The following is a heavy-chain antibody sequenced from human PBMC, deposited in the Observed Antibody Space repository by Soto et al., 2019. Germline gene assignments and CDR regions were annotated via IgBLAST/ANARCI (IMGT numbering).Heavy chain of an antibody. J-gene: IGHJ6*02. D-gene: IGHD3-9*01. Sequence: PGGSLRLSCAASGFTFSSYAMSWVRQAPGKGLEWVSAISGSGGSTYYADSVKGRFTISRDNSKNTLYLQMNSLRAEDTAVYYCAKDHPLPPVLRYFVYYYYGMDVWGQGTTVTVSS. CDR1: GFTFSSYA. V-gene: IGHV3-23*01. CDR3: AKDHPLPPVLRYFVYYYYGMDV. CDR2: ISGSGGST.